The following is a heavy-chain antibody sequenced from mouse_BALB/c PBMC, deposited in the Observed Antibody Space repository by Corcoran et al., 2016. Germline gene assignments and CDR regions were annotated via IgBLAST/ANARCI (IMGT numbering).Heavy chain of an antibody. Sequence: DVHLQESGPGLVKPSQSLSLTCSVTGYSINSGYYWNWIRQFPGNKLEWMGYISYDGSNNYNPSLKNRIYITRDTSKNQFFLKLNSVTTEDTATYYCATYYGNYYAMDYWGQGTSVTVSS. V-gene: IGHV3-6*02. J-gene: IGHJ4*01. CDR2: ISYDGSN. D-gene: IGHD2-10*01. CDR1: GYSINSGYY. CDR3: ATYYGNYYAMDY.